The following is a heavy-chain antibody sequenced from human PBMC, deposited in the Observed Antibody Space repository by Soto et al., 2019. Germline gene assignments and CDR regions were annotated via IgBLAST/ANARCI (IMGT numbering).Heavy chain of an antibody. CDR2: ISPDGGST. CDR3: ARAPRGGVIIVITWAQIDY. D-gene: IGHD3-10*01. V-gene: IGHV1-46*01. CDR1: GFDFTDHY. J-gene: IGHJ4*02. Sequence: ASVKVSCKASGFDFTDHYIHWVRQAPGQGLEWMGIISPDGGSTRYSQKFQARITMTRDTSTSTVYMELSSLRSEDTAIYYCARAPRGGVIIVITWAQIDYWGQGTLVTVPQ.